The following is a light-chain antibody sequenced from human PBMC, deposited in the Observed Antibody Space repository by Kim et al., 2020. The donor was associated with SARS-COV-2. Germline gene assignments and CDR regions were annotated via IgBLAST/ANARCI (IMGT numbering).Light chain of an antibody. CDR2: AAS. V-gene: IGKV1-39*01. Sequence: DIQMTQSPSSLSASVGDRVTITCRASQSISTYLNWYQQKPGKAPKLLIYAASNIQSGVPSRFSGSGSGTDFTLTISTLQPEDFATYYCQHSYHTPKYTFGQGTKLEIK. J-gene: IGKJ2*01. CDR1: QSISTY. CDR3: QHSYHTPKYT.